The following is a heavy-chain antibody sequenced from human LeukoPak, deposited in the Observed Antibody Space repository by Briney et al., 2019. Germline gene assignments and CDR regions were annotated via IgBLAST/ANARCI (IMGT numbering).Heavy chain of an antibody. CDR1: GFTFDDYG. CDR3: ARGQNYYGSGSQTCDI. V-gene: IGHV3-20*04. Sequence: PGGSLRLSCAASGFTFDDYGMSWVRQAPGKGLEWVSGINWNGGSTGYADSVKGRFTISRDNAKNSLYLQVSSLRAEDTAWYYCARGQNYYGSGSQTCDIWGQGTMVTVSS. J-gene: IGHJ3*02. CDR2: INWNGGST. D-gene: IGHD3-10*01.